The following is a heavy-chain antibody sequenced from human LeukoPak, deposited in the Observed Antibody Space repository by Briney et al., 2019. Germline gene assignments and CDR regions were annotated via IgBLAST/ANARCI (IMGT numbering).Heavy chain of an antibody. CDR2: ISGSGGST. V-gene: IGHV3-23*01. D-gene: IGHD3-22*01. CDR3: AKARYYDSSGLGQH. CDR1: GFTFSSYA. J-gene: IGHJ1*01. Sequence: GGSLRLSCTASGFTFSSYAMSWVRQAPGKGLEWVSAISGSGGSTYYADSVKGRFTISRDNSKNTLYLQMNSLRAEDTAVYYCAKARYYDSSGLGQHWGQGTLVTVSS.